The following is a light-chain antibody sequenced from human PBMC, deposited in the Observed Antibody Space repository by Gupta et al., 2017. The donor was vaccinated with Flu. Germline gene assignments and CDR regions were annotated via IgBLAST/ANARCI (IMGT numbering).Light chain of an antibody. CDR1: EGISTW. V-gene: IGKV1-12*02. CDR2: DAS. CDR3: QQANKFPFT. J-gene: IGKJ3*01. Sequence: DIQMTQSPSVVSASVGDRVTITCRASEGISTWLAWYQQMPGKAPKLLIYDASTLETGVPSRFSGSGAGTDFTLTINSLQPEDFATYYCQQANKFPFTFGHGTKLDFK.